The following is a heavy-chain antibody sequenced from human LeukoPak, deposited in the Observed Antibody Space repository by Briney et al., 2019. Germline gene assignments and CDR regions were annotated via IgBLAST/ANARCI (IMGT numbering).Heavy chain of an antibody. Sequence: SETLSLTCTVSGYSISSGYYWGWIRQPPGKGLEWIGSIYHSGSTYYNPSLKSRVTISVDTSQNQFSLKLSSVTAADTAVYYCARDHWGVVDYWGQGTLVTVSS. V-gene: IGHV4-38-2*02. D-gene: IGHD3-10*01. J-gene: IGHJ4*02. CDR1: GYSISSGYY. CDR3: ARDHWGVVDY. CDR2: IYHSGST.